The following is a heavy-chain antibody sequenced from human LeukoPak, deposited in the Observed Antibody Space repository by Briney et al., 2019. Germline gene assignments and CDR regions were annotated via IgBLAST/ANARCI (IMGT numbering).Heavy chain of an antibody. CDR3: ARQPLGGYYSYNYYMDV. CDR2: IYHSGST. V-gene: IGHV4-38-2*01. D-gene: IGHD3-16*01. Sequence: PSETLSLTCAVSGYSISSGYYWGWIRQPPGKGLEWIGSIYHSGSTYYNPSLKSRVTISVDTSKNQFSLKLSSVIAADTAVYFCARQPLGGYYSYNYYMDVWGKGTTVTVSS. CDR1: GYSISSGYY. J-gene: IGHJ6*03.